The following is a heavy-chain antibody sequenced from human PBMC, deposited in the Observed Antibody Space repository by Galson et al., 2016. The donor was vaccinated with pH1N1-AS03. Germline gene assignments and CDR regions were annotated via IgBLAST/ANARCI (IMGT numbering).Heavy chain of an antibody. V-gene: IGHV2-70*04. CDR3: ARIPVTGGMDV. CDR2: IDWNDNK. J-gene: IGHJ6*02. D-gene: IGHD5-18*01. CDR1: EFSLNTRGMR. Sequence: PALVKPTQTLSLTCTFSEFSLNTRGMRVSWIRQPPGKALEWLARIDWNDNKFYSTSLKTRLTSSKDTSKNQVVRTMTNGDPLDPATYHCARIPVTGGMDVWGQGTPVTSSS.